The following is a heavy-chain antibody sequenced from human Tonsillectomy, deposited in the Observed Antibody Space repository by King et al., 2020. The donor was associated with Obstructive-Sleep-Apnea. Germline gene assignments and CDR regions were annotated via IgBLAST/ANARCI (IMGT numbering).Heavy chain of an antibody. CDR2: IYYSGST. J-gene: IGHJ3*02. CDR1: GGSISSSSYY. D-gene: IGHD1-26*01. V-gene: IGHV4-39*07. Sequence: QLQESGPGLVKPSETLSLTCTVSGGSISSSSYYWGWIRQPPGKGLEWIGSIYYSGSTYYNPSLKSRVTISVDTSKNQFSLKLSSVTAADTAVYYCARESRRSTDAFDIWGQGTMVTVSS. CDR3: ARESRRSTDAFDI.